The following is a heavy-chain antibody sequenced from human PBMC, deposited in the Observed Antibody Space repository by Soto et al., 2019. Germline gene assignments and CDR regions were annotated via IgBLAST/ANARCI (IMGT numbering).Heavy chain of an antibody. J-gene: IGHJ4*02. D-gene: IGHD2-2*01. CDR1: GFTFSSYA. Sequence: GGSLRLSCAASGFTFSSYAMHWVRQAPGKGLEWVAVISYDGSNKYYADSVKGRFTTSRDNSKNTLYLQMNSLRAEDAAVYYCARDPLDPVPAAIVGRYFDYWGPGTLVAVYS. CDR3: ARDPLDPVPAAIVGRYFDY. V-gene: IGHV3-30-3*01. CDR2: ISYDGSNK.